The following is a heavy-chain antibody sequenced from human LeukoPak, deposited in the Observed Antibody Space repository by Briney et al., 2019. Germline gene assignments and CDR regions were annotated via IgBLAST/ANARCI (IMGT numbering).Heavy chain of an antibody. CDR2: TSYSGGA. CDR3: ATAEWEYFYFDS. J-gene: IGHJ4*02. D-gene: IGHD1-26*01. CDR1: GASVSGGGYY. V-gene: IGHV4-31*03. Sequence: NASETLSLTCTVSGASVSGGGYYWSWIRQHPGKGLEWIGFTSYSGGAYYNPSLMSRITMSVDRSQTQFSLKMRDVTAADTAVYFCATAEWEYFYFDSWGQGALVAVSS.